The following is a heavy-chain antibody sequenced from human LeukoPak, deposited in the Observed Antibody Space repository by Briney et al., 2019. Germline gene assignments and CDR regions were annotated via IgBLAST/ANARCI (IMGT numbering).Heavy chain of an antibody. CDR1: GGSISSSHW. J-gene: IGHJ2*01. D-gene: IGHD6-13*01. V-gene: IGHV4-4*02. Sequence: SGTLSLTCTVSGGSISSSHWWSWVRQPPGKGLEWIGEIYHTGSTNYNPSFRSRITISVDTSKNQFSLKLTSVTAADTAVYYCARVYYSNSYDYWYFDLWGRGTLVTVSS. CDR3: ARVYYSNSYDYWYFDL. CDR2: IYHTGST.